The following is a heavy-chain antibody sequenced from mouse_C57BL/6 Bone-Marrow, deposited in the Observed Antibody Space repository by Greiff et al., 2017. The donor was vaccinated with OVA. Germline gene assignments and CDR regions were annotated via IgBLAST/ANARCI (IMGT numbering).Heavy chain of an antibody. CDR2: ISDGGSYT. CDR1: GFTFSSYA. CDR3: ARDRLYYFDY. Sequence: DVMLVESGGGLVKPGGSLTLSCAASGFTFSSYAMSWVRQTPEKRLEWVATISDGGSYTYYPDNVKGRFTISRDNAKNNLYLQMSHLKSEDTAMYYCARDRLYYFDYWGQGTTLTVSS. D-gene: IGHD3-3*01. V-gene: IGHV5-4*01. J-gene: IGHJ2*01.